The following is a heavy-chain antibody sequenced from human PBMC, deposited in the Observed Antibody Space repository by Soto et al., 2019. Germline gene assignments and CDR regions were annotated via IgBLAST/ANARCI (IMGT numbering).Heavy chain of an antibody. D-gene: IGHD2-15*01. CDR2: LSASGGST. Sequence: GGSLRLCFSDSGFTCSRSATSWGLVARGDGLARFASLSASGGSTSYADSVKGRFTISRDNSKNTLYLQMNSLRAEDTAVYYCPSDLGYCSGGSSYSSYYRMDVWGQASTLTATS. V-gene: IGHV3-23*01. CDR1: GFTCSRSA. J-gene: IGHJ6*02. CDR3: PSDLGYCSGGSSYSSYYRMDV.